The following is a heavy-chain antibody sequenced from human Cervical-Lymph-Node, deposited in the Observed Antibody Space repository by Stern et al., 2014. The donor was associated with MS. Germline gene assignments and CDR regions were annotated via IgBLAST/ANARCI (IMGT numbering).Heavy chain of an antibody. CDR3: ASSTSSAHYYYYGMDV. CDR2: MNPNSGNT. D-gene: IGHD6-19*01. CDR1: GYTFTSYD. J-gene: IGHJ6*02. Sequence: VQLVESGAEVKKPGASVKVSCKASGYTFTSYDINWVRQATGQGLEWMGSMNPNSGNTGYAQKFQERVTMTRNTSISTAYMELSSLRSEDTAVYYCASSTSSAHYYYYGMDVWGQGTTVTVSS. V-gene: IGHV1-8*01.